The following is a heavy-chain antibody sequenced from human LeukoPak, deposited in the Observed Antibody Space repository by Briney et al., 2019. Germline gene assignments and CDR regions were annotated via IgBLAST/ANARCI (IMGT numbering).Heavy chain of an antibody. D-gene: IGHD4-23*01. J-gene: IGHJ4*02. CDR2: ISGSCDGT. V-gene: IGHV3-23*01. CDR1: GFTFRSYA. Sequence: PGGSLRLSCEASGFTFRSYAMNWVRQAPGKGLEWVSVISGSCDGTHYADSVKGRFTISRDNSKNTLYLQMNSLRVEDTAVYSCAKAPGFTVVTSFDWWGQGTLVTVSS. CDR3: AKAPGFTVVTSFDW.